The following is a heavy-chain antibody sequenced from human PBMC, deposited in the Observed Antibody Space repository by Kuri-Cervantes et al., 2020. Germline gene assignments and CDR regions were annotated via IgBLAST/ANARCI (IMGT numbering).Heavy chain of an antibody. Sequence: GGSLRLSCAASGFTFSSYGMHWVRQAPGKGLEWVAVISYDGSNKYYADSVKGRFTIPRDNSKNTLYLQMNSLRAEDTAVYYCARDRGSGWYAYYFDYWGQGTLVTVSS. CDR1: GFTFSSYG. J-gene: IGHJ4*02. V-gene: IGHV3-30*03. CDR2: ISYDGSNK. D-gene: IGHD6-19*01. CDR3: ARDRGSGWYAYYFDY.